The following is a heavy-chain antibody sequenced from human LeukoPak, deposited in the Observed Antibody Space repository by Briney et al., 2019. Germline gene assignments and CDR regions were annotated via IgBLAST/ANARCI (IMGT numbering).Heavy chain of an antibody. CDR1: GYSISSGYY. Sequence: SETLSLTCAVSGYSISSGYYWGWIRQPPGKGLEWIGSIYHSGSTYYNPSPKGRVTISVDTSKNQFSLKLSSVTAADTAVYYCARVNVVVVAATRSHYFDYWGQGTLVTVSS. CDR3: ARVNVVVVAATRSHYFDY. CDR2: IYHSGST. V-gene: IGHV4-38-2*01. D-gene: IGHD2-15*01. J-gene: IGHJ4*02.